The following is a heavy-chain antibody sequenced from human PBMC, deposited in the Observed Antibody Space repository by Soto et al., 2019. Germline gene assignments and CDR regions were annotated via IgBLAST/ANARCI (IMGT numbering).Heavy chain of an antibody. CDR2: INPNSGGT. V-gene: IGHV1-2*04. D-gene: IGHD4-4*01. CDR3: ARWHDYSSDYYYYGMDV. J-gene: IGHJ6*02. CDR1: GYTFTGYY. Sequence: ASVKVSCKASGYTFTGYYMHWVRQAPGQGLEWMGWINPNSGGTNYAQKFQGWVTMTRDTSISTAYMELSRLRSDDTAVYYYARWHDYSSDYYYYGMDVWGQGTTVTVSS.